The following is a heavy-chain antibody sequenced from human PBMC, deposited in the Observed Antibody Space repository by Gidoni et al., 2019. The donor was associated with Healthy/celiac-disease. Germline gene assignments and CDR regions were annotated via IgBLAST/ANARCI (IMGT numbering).Heavy chain of an antibody. V-gene: IGHV3-33*01. CDR2: MWFDGSNK. J-gene: IGHJ6*02. D-gene: IGHD3-22*01. CDR1: GFTFRTSG. Sequence: QVQLVESGGGVVQPGRSLRLSCSASGFTFRTSGMHWVRQAPGKGLEWVAVMWFDGSNKYYAGSLKGRFTISRDNSKNTLYLQMNSLRAEDTAVYYCVRDTSGYYPYYYYYGLDVWGQGTTVTVSS. CDR3: VRDTSGYYPYYYYYGLDV.